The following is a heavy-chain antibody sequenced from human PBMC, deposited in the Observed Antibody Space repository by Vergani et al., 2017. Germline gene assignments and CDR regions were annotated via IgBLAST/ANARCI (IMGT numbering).Heavy chain of an antibody. CDR1: GFTFSTDV. CDR3: AGPQVTSAYYYGGFDY. D-gene: IGHD3-22*01. Sequence: EVQLLESGGGLVQPGGSLRLSCAASGFTFSTDVMTWVRQAPGKGLELVSTISSDGGSTYYADSVKGRFTISRDNSKNTLSLPMNSLTAEDTAVYYCAGPQVTSAYYYGGFDYWGQGILVTVSS. CDR2: ISSDGGST. J-gene: IGHJ4*02. V-gene: IGHV3-23*01.